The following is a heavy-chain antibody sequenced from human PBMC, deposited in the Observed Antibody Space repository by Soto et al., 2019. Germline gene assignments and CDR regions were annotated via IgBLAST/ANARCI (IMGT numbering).Heavy chain of an antibody. Sequence: LRLSCAASGFTFSSYGMHWVRQAPGKGLEWVAVIWYDGSNKYYADSVKGRFTISRDNSKNTLYLQMNSLRAEDTAVYYCARAASDYGDVCNYWGQGTLVTVSS. V-gene: IGHV3-33*01. D-gene: IGHD4-17*01. CDR3: ARAASDYGDVCNY. CDR2: IWYDGSNK. J-gene: IGHJ4*02. CDR1: GFTFSSYG.